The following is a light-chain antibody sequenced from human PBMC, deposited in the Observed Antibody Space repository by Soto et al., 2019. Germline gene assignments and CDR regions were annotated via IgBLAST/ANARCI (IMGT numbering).Light chain of an antibody. Sequence: AVQMTQSPSSLSASLGDRVTITCRASQGSRNDLSWYQQKPGQAPKVLIYAASRLQTGVPSRFSGSGSGTDFTLTISSLQPEDFATYYCLQEYNDPLTFGQGTKLEI. CDR3: LQEYNDPLT. CDR2: AAS. CDR1: QGSRND. V-gene: IGKV1-6*01. J-gene: IGKJ2*01.